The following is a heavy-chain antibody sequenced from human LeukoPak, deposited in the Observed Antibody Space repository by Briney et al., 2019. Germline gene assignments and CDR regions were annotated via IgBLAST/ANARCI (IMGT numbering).Heavy chain of an antibody. D-gene: IGHD3-22*01. J-gene: IGHJ4*02. CDR1: GFTFSSFS. V-gene: IGHV3-48*01. Sequence: GGSLRLSCAASGFTFSSFSMNWVRQAPGKGLEWVSYISSSSSTIYYADSVKGRFTISRDNSKNTLYLQMNSLRAEDTAVYYCARDPHPYYYDSSGYYCDYWGQGTLVTVSS. CDR3: ARDPHPYYYDSSGYYCDY. CDR2: ISSSSSTI.